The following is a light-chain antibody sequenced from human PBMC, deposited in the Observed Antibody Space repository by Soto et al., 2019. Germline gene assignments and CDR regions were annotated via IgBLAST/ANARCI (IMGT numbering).Light chain of an antibody. CDR3: SSWTGNNFVV. V-gene: IGLV2-8*01. J-gene: IGLJ2*01. Sequence: QSALTQPPSASGSPGQSVTISCTGTSSNVGAYNYVSWYQQHPGKAPKLMIYEVTKRPSGVPDRVSGSKSSSTASLTVSGLQAEDEADYYCSSWTGNNFVVFGGGTKLTVL. CDR2: EVT. CDR1: SSNVGAYNY.